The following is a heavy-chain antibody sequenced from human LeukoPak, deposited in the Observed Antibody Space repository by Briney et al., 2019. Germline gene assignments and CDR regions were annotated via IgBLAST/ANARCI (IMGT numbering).Heavy chain of an antibody. CDR2: FSSSSSAI. J-gene: IGHJ1*01. CDR1: GFSFSSYI. V-gene: IGHV3-48*02. CDR3: ARVCVGDCYHLDL. Sequence: GGSLRLSCAASGFSFSSYIMTWVRQAPGKGLEWVSYFSSSSSAISYADSVKGRFTISRDNAKNSLYLQMNSLRDEDTAVYYCARVCVGDCYHLDLWGQGSLVTVSS. D-gene: IGHD2-21*02.